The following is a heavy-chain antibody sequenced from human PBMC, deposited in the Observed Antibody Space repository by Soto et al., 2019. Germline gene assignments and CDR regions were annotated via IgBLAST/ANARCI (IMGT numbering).Heavy chain of an antibody. Sequence: EVQLVQSGAEVKKPGESLKISCKGFGYTFSSLWIGWVRQTPGKGLEWMGIIYPGDSEIKFSPSFQGHVTISADKSVGNAYLQWSSLTASDTAIYYCVRRGAGSSGWLFFDNWSQGTLVTVSS. J-gene: IGHJ4*02. CDR2: IYPGDSEI. V-gene: IGHV5-51*03. D-gene: IGHD6-19*01. CDR3: VRRGAGSSGWLFFDN. CDR1: GYTFSSLW.